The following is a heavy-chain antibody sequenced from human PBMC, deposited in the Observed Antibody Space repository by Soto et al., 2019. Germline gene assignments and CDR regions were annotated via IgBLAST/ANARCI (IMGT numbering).Heavy chain of an antibody. CDR3: AREKITIFGVVLHSGMDV. Sequence: GASVKVSWEASGYAFAGYYMRWVRQAPGQGLEWMGWINPNSGGTNYAQKFQGWVTMTRDTSISTAYMELSRLRSDDTAVYYCAREKITIFGVVLHSGMDVWGQGTTVTVSS. CDR2: INPNSGGT. J-gene: IGHJ6*02. CDR1: GYAFAGYY. D-gene: IGHD3-3*01. V-gene: IGHV1-2*04.